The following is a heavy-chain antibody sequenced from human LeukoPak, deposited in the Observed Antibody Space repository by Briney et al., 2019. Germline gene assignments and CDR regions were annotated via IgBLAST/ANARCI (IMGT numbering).Heavy chain of an antibody. J-gene: IGHJ4*02. V-gene: IGHV3-21*01. D-gene: IGHD6-19*01. Sequence: RSGGSLRLSCAASGFTFSDYAMKWVRQAPGKGLEWVSSISTGNTYKYYGDSVKGRFTISRDNTRNSLYLQMSGLRAEDMAVYYCARGPTLIGVAGTWPLDYWGQGTLVIVSS. CDR2: ISTGNTYK. CDR1: GFTFSDYA. CDR3: ARGPTLIGVAGTWPLDY.